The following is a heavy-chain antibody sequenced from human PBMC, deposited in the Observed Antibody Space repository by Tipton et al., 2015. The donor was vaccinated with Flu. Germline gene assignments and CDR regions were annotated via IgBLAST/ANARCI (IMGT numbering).Heavy chain of an antibody. V-gene: IGHV4-34*01. CDR2: LNHSGST. CDR1: GGAFRGYY. CDR3: ARGGGAARHMTRIAVAGSFDY. J-gene: IGHJ4*02. Sequence: TLSLTCAVYGGAFRGYYWSWSRQPPGKGLEWIGELNHSGSTNYNAPPQSRVTISVDTSKNQSSLKLSSVTAADTTEYYCARGGGAARHMTRIAVAGSFDYWAQGTLVTVSS. D-gene: IGHD6-19*01.